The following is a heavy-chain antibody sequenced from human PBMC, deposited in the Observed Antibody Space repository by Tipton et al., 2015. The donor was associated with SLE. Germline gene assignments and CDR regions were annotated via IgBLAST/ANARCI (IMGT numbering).Heavy chain of an antibody. Sequence: TLSLTCAVYGGSFSGYYWSWIRQPPGKGLEWIGEINHSGGTNYNPSLKSRVTISVDTSKNQFSLKLSSVTAADTAVYYCARAPGLDRDYQYYCSMDVWGKGTTVTVSS. V-gene: IGHV4-34*01. CDR1: GGSFSGYY. CDR3: ARAPGLDRDYQYYCSMDV. D-gene: IGHD3/OR15-3a*01. J-gene: IGHJ6*03. CDR2: INHSGGT.